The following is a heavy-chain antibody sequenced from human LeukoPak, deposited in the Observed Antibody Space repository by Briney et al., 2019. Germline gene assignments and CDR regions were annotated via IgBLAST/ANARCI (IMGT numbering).Heavy chain of an antibody. CDR3: ARADVVVTAILIFDY. J-gene: IGHJ4*02. CDR2: IYYSGST. CDR1: GGSISSYY. D-gene: IGHD2-21*02. Sequence: SETLSLTCTVSGGSISSYYWSWIRQPPGKGLEWIGYIYYSGSTNYNPSLKSRVTISVDTSKNQFSLKLSSVTAADTAVYYCARADVVVTAILIFDYWGQGTLVTVSS. V-gene: IGHV4-59*01.